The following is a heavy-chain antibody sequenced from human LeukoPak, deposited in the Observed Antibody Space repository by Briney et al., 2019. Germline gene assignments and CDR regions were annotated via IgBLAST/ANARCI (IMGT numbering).Heavy chain of an antibody. CDR1: GFTFSNYW. CDR3: ASPGVYCSGGSCYSH. Sequence: GGSVTLFCAASGFTFSNYWMHWVRQAPGKGLVWVSRINSDGSNTRYADSVRGRFTISRDNAKNTLYLQMNSLRAEDTAVYYCASPGVYCSGGSCYSHWGQGPLIVASS. J-gene: IGHJ4*02. D-gene: IGHD2-15*01. V-gene: IGHV3-74*01. CDR2: INSDGSNT.